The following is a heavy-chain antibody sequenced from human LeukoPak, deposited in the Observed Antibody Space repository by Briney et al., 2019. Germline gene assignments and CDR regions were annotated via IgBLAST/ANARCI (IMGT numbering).Heavy chain of an antibody. CDR3: ARDDSSGYYNAFDI. CDR2: IYTSGST. V-gene: IGHV4-4*07. D-gene: IGHD3-22*01. CDR1: GGSISSYY. J-gene: IGHJ3*02. Sequence: SGTLSLTCTVSGGSISSYYWSWIRQPAGKGLEWIGRIYTSGSTNYNPSLKSRVTMSVDTSKNQFSLKLSSVTAADTAVYYCARDDSSGYYNAFDIWGQGTMVTVSS.